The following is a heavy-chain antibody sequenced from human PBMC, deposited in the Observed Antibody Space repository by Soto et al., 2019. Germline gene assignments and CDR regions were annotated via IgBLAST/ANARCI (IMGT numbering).Heavy chain of an antibody. CDR3: ARDLLRWSGSGYYYGMDV. D-gene: IGHD3-10*01. V-gene: IGHV4-31*03. CDR1: CGSISSGGYY. CDR2: IYYSGST. Sequence: KASETLSLTCTVSCGSISSGGYYWSWIRQHPGKGLEWIGYIYYSGSTYYNPSLKSRVTISVDTSKNQFSLKLSSVTAADTAVYYCARDLLRWSGSGYYYGMDVWGQGTTVTVSS. J-gene: IGHJ6*02.